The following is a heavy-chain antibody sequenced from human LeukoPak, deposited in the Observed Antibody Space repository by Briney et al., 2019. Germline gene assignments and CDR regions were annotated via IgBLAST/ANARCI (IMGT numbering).Heavy chain of an antibody. J-gene: IGHJ4*02. CDR3: ARLGQRGYPHDYGDEH. D-gene: IGHD4-17*01. V-gene: IGHV4-39*01. Sequence: KTSETLSLTCTVSGGSISSSSYYWGWIRQPPGKGLEWIGSIYYSGSTYYNPSLKSRVTISVDTSKNQFSLKLSSVTAADTAVYYCARLGQRGYPHDYGDEHWGQGTLVTVSS. CDR2: IYYSGST. CDR1: GGSISSSSYY.